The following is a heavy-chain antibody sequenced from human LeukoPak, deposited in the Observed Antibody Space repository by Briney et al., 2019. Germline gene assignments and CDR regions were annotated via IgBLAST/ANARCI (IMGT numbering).Heavy chain of an antibody. D-gene: IGHD3/OR15-3a*01. V-gene: IGHV4-39*01. CDR1: GDPVSNNAYY. J-gene: IGHJ4*02. Sequence: SEALSLTCSVFGDPVSNNAYYWAWIRQAPGKRLEWMGSGHYRETTHYSPSLKSRVTISVDTSKNQFSLKLNSVTAADTAVYYCARQNYDFWPGLLHPDYWGQGILVAVSS. CDR2: GHYRETT. CDR3: ARQNYDFWPGLLHPDY.